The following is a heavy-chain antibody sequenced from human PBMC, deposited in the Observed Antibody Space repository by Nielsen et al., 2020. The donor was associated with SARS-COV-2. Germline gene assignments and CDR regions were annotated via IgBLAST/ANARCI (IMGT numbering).Heavy chain of an antibody. Sequence: SETLSLTCAVYGGSSSGFYWSWTRQPPGKGLEWNWEINHSGSTNYNPFFKSRVTISVDTSKNQFSLKLSTVTAADTAVYYCARGGGYSYGSEWGQGTLVTVSS. CDR3: ARGGGYSYGSE. CDR1: GGSSSGFY. D-gene: IGHD5-18*01. CDR2: INHSGST. V-gene: IGHV4-34*01. J-gene: IGHJ4*02.